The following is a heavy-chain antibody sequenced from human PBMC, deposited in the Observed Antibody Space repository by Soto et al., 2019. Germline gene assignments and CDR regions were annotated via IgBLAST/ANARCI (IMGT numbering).Heavy chain of an antibody. V-gene: IGHV1-2*02. D-gene: IGHD6-19*01. CDR3: ARRSSGWSDS. Sequence: GASVKVSCKASGYSFSDYYLHWVRQAPGQGLEWMGWINPNSGGTNYAQKFQGRVTMTRDTSISTAYMELSSLTSDDTAMYYCARRSSGWSDSWGQGTLVTVSS. CDR2: INPNSGGT. J-gene: IGHJ5*01. CDR1: GYSFSDYY.